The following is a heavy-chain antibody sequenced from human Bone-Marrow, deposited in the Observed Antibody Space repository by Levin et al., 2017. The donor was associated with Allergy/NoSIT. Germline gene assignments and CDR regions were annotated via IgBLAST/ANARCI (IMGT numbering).Heavy chain of an antibody. CDR2: ISSSSSYI. J-gene: IGHJ5*02. Sequence: GGSLRLSCAASGFTFSSYSMNWVRQAPGKGLEWVSSISSSSSYIYYADSVKGRFTISRDNAKNSLYLQMNSLRAEDTAVYYCARDLQPAKYGDLFKGGSWFDPWGQGTLVTVSS. V-gene: IGHV3-21*01. CDR3: ARDLQPAKYGDLFKGGSWFDP. CDR1: GFTFSSYS. D-gene: IGHD4-17*01.